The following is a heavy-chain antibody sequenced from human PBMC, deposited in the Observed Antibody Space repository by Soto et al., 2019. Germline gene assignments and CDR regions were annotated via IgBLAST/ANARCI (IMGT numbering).Heavy chain of an antibody. CDR3: ANLDSWSKRPMAV. Sequence: VGSLRLSCVASGFMFSSYAMSWVCQPPGKGLQWVSTISISGGSTYYADSVKSRFTISRDNSKNTLYLQMSSLRAEDTAIYFCANLDSWSKRPMAVWGQGNTGT. V-gene: IGHV3-23*01. CDR1: GFMFSSYA. D-gene: IGHD3-3*01. CDR2: ISISGGST. J-gene: IGHJ6*02.